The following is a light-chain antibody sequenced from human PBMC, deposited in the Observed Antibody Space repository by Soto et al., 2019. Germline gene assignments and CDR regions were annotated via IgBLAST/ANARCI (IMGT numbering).Light chain of an antibody. J-gene: IGLJ1*01. Sequence: QSVLTQPPSVSGSPGQSVTISCTGTSTDFVSYNRVSWYQQPPGTAPKLIIYEASNWPSGVPGRFSGSKSGNTASLTISGLQAADEADYYCSLYTSENTYVFGTGTKVTVL. V-gene: IGLV2-18*01. CDR1: STDFVSYNR. CDR3: SLYTSENTYV. CDR2: EAS.